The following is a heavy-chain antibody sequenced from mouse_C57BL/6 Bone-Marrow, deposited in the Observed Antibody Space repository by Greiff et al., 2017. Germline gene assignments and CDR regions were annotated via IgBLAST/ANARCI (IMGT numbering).Heavy chain of an antibody. CDR1: GYTFTSYW. D-gene: IGHD2-5*01. Sequence: QVQLQQPGAELVKPGASVKLSCKASGYTFTSYWMHWVKQRPGRGLEWIGRIDPNSGGTKYNEKFKSKATLTVDKPSSAAYMQLSSLTSENSAVYYCASPYYSNPYYYAMDYWGQGTSVTVSS. CDR3: ASPYYSNPYYYAMDY. CDR2: IDPNSGGT. V-gene: IGHV1-72*01. J-gene: IGHJ4*01.